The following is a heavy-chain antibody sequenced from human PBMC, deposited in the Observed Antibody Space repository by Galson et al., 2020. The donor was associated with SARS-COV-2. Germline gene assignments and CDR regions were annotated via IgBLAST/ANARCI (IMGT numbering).Heavy chain of an antibody. CDR2: IYYSGST. V-gene: IGHV4-39*07. CDR1: AGSISSSSYY. D-gene: IGHD2-15*01. J-gene: IGHJ4*02. Sequence: SETLSLTCTVSAGSISSSSYYWGWIRQPPGKGLEWIGSIYYSGSTYYKPSLKSRVTISVDTSKNQFSLKLSSVTAADTAVYYCARDGSLGGGSFFDYWGQGTLVTVSS. CDR3: ARDGSLGGGSFFDY.